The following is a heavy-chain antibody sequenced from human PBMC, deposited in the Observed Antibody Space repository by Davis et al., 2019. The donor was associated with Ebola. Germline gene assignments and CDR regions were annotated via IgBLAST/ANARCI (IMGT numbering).Heavy chain of an antibody. Sequence: ASVKVSCKASGYTFTSYAMHWVRQAPGQRLEWMGWISAYNGNTNYAQKLQGRVTMTTDTSTSTAYMELRSLRSDDTAVYYCARAGITIFGVVLGDYWGQGTLVTVSS. CDR1: GYTFTSYA. CDR2: ISAYNGNT. V-gene: IGHV1-18*01. D-gene: IGHD3-3*01. J-gene: IGHJ4*02. CDR3: ARAGITIFGVVLGDY.